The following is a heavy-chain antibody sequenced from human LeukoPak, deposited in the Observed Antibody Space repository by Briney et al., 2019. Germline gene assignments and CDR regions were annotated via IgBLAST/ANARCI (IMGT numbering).Heavy chain of an antibody. J-gene: IGHJ4*02. V-gene: IGHV3-23*01. CDR1: GLTFSSYA. CDR3: AKDATASGYFHGFDN. Sequence: GGSLTLSCAPSGLTFSSYAMNWVRPPPGKGLEWVVAISEGDRTFHPASVKGRLTISRDKSKTTLYLQMNGLRAEDTAVYCCAKDATASGYFHGFDNWGQGRQVIVSS. D-gene: IGHD2-2*03. CDR2: ISEGDRT.